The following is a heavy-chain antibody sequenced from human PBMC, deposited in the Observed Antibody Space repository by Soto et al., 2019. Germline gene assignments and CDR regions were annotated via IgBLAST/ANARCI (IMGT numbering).Heavy chain of an antibody. D-gene: IGHD2-15*01. CDR1: GFTFSSYS. CDR3: ATDKGRSPLDY. Sequence: EVQLVESGGGLVQPGGSLRLSCAASGFTFSSYSMNWVRQAPGKGLEWVSYISSSTSTIYYADSVKGRFTISRDNAKNSLYLQMNSLRAEDTAVYYCATDKGRSPLDYWGQGTRVTVSS. V-gene: IGHV3-48*01. J-gene: IGHJ4*02. CDR2: ISSSTSTI.